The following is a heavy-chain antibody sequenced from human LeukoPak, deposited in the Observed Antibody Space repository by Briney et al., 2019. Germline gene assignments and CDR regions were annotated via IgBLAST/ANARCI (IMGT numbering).Heavy chain of an antibody. J-gene: IGHJ6*03. CDR1: GFTFSSYG. D-gene: IGHD3-16*01. Sequence: GRSLRLSCAASGFTFSSYGMHWVRQAPGKGLEWVAVIWYDGSNKYYADSVKGRFTISRDNSKNTLYLQMNSLRAEDTAVYYCARDWGRGYYYYMDVWGKGTTVTVSS. CDR3: ARDWGRGYYYYMDV. V-gene: IGHV3-33*01. CDR2: IWYDGSNK.